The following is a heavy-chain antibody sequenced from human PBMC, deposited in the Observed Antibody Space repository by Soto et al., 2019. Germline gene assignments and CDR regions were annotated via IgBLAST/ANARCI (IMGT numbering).Heavy chain of an antibody. D-gene: IGHD2-2*01. J-gene: IGHJ3*02. Sequence: GGSLRLSCAASGFTFSSYGMHWVRQAPGKGLEWVAVISYDGSNKYYADSVKGRFTISRDNSKNTLYLQMNSLRAEDTAVYYCAKGALRLVVPAANDAFDIWGQGTMVTVSS. CDR2: ISYDGSNK. CDR1: GFTFSSYG. CDR3: AKGALRLVVPAANDAFDI. V-gene: IGHV3-30*18.